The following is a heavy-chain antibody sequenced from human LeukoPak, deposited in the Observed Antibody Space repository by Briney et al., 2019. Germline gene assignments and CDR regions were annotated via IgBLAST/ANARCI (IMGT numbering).Heavy chain of an antibody. D-gene: IGHD5-18*01. V-gene: IGHV1-69*04. CDR1: GGTFSSYA. CDR3: ARAVVGSGYSWGYYYYGMDV. Sequence: SVKVSCKASGGTFSSYAISWVRQAPGQGLEWMGRIIPILGIANYAQKFQGRVTITADKSTSTAYMELSSLRSEDTAVYYCARAVVGSGYSWGYYYYGMDVWGQGTTVTVSS. J-gene: IGHJ6*02. CDR2: IIPILGIA.